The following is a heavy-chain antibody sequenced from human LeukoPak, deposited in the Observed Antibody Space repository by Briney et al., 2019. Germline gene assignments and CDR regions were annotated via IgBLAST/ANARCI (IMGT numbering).Heavy chain of an antibody. Sequence: GGSLRLSCAASGFTFSSYGMHWVRQAPGKGLEWVAVIWYDGSNKYYADSVKGRFTISRDNSKNTLYLQMNSLRAEDTAVYYCARGYCSSTSCYTYYFDYWGQGTLATVSS. J-gene: IGHJ4*02. CDR2: IWYDGSNK. CDR1: GFTFSSYG. V-gene: IGHV3-33*01. D-gene: IGHD2-2*02. CDR3: ARGYCSSTSCYTYYFDY.